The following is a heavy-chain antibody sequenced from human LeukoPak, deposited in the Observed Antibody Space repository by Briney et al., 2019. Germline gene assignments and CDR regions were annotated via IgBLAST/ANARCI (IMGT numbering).Heavy chain of an antibody. CDR3: ANEYDNAFDI. Sequence: GESLKISCAASGFTFSSYWMHWVRQAPGKGLVWVSRINSDGSSISYADSVKGRFTISRDNAKSTLYLQMNSLRAEDTAVYYCANEYDNAFDIWGQGTMVTVSS. V-gene: IGHV3-74*01. CDR2: INSDGSSI. J-gene: IGHJ3*02. CDR1: GFTFSSYW. D-gene: IGHD3-22*01.